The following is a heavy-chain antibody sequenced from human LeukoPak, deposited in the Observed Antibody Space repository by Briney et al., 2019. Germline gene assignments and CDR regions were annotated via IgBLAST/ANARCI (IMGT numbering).Heavy chain of an antibody. V-gene: IGHV3-48*03. D-gene: IGHD2-15*01. J-gene: IGHJ4*02. CDR1: GFTFSSYE. Sequence: GSLRLSCAASGFTFSSYEMNWVRQAPGKGLEWVSYISSSGSTIYYADSVKGRFTISRDNAQNSLYLQMNSLRAEDTAVYYCARGLSVVVAATPLGYFDYWGQGTLVTVSS. CDR2: ISSSGSTI. CDR3: ARGLSVVVAATPLGYFDY.